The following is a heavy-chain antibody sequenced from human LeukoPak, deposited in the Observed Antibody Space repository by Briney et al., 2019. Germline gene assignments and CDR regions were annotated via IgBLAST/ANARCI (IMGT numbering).Heavy chain of an antibody. Sequence: GASVTVSCKASGGTFSSYAISWVRQAPRQELEWMGRIIPIFSIANYAQKFQGIVTSTADKFTSSAYMELRRLRSEDTAVYYCAREQNVGSGWALDAFDIWGQGTMVTVSS. CDR3: AREQNVGSGWALDAFDI. J-gene: IGHJ3*02. CDR2: IIPIFSIA. V-gene: IGHV1-69*04. D-gene: IGHD6-19*01. CDR1: GGTFSSYA.